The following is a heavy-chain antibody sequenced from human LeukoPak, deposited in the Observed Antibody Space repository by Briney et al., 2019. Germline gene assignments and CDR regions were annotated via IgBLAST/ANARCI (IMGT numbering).Heavy chain of an antibody. CDR1: RYTFTSYD. D-gene: IGHD2-2*01. CDR3: ASVGGLYSTYAFDI. V-gene: IGHV1-8*03. CDR2: MNPNSGNT. J-gene: IGHJ3*02. Sequence: ASAKVSCKASRYTFTSYDINWVRQATGQGLEWMGWMNPNSGNTGYAQKFQGRVTITRNTSISTAYMELSSLRSEDTAVYYCASVGGLYSTYAFDIWGQGTMVTVSS.